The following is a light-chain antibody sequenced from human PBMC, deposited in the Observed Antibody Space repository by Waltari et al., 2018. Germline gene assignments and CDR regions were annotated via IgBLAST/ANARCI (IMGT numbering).Light chain of an antibody. J-gene: IGKJ1*01. CDR1: QSSSSY. CDR3: QQSYSTPRWT. V-gene: IGKV1-39*01. CDR2: AAS. Sequence: DIQMTQSPSSMSASVGERVTITCRTSQSSSSYLNWYQQKPGKAPNLLIYAASSLQSGVPSRFSGSVSETDFTLTISSLQPEDFATYYCQQSYSTPRWTFGQGTKVEIK.